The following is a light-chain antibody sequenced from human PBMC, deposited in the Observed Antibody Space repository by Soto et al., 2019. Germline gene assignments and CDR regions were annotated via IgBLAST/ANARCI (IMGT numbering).Light chain of an antibody. CDR1: QSISNN. V-gene: IGKV3-15*01. J-gene: IGKJ2*01. CDR3: QQYNNWPYT. Sequence: EIVMTQSPDTLSVSPGESATLSCRARQSISNNLAWYQQKPGQAPRLLIYGASTRTTGIPARFSGSGSGTEFILTISSLQYEDFAVYYCQQYNNWPYTFAQGTKLEIK. CDR2: GAS.